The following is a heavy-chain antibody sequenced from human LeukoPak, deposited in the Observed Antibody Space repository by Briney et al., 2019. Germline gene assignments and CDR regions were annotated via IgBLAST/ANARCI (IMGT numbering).Heavy chain of an antibody. CDR1: GASVSSYY. J-gene: IGHJ5*02. V-gene: IGHV4-59*08. CDR3: ARAALSYDFWSGANWFDP. Sequence: PSETLSLTCTVSGASVSSYYWSWIRQFPGKGLEWIGYIHYSGSTDHNPSLKSRVTISVDTAKNQFSLKLRSVTAADTAVYYCARAALSYDFWSGANWFDPXXXXTXVXVSS. CDR2: IHYSGST. D-gene: IGHD3-3*01.